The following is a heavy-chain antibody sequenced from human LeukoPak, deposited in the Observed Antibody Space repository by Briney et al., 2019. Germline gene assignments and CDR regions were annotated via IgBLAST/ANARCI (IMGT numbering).Heavy chain of an antibody. CDR1: GGTFSSYA. CDR2: IIPIFGTA. J-gene: IGHJ4*02. Sequence: ASVKVSCKASGGTFSSYAISWVRQAPGQGLEWMGGIIPIFGTANYAQKFQGRVTITADESTSTAYMELSSLRSEDTAVYYCARDAHLGGGQYYFDYWGQGTLVTVSS. V-gene: IGHV1-69*13. D-gene: IGHD3-16*01. CDR3: ARDAHLGGGQYYFDY.